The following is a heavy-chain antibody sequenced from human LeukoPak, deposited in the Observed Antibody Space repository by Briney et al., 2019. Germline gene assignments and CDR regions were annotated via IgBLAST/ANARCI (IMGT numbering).Heavy chain of an antibody. CDR2: IIPIFGTA. CDR1: GGTFSSYA. V-gene: IGHV1-69*06. Sequence: ASVKVSCKASGGTFSSYAISWVRQAPGQGLEWMGGIIPIFGTANYAQKFQGSVTITADKSPSTAYMELSSLRSEDTAVYYCARDRGITFGGVIVGYNWFDPWGQGTLVTVSS. J-gene: IGHJ5*02. D-gene: IGHD3-16*02. CDR3: ARDRGITFGGVIVGYNWFDP.